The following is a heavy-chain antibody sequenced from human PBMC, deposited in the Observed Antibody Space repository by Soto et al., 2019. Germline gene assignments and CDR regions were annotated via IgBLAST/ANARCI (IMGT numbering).Heavy chain of an antibody. J-gene: IGHJ4*02. CDR2: ISSSGSTI. CDR3: ASDDTPNPTRSGLDY. CDR1: GFTFSDYY. Sequence: AGGSLRLSCAASGFTFSDYYMSWIRQAPGKGLEWVSYISSSGSTIYYADSVKGRFTISRDNSKNTLYLQMNSLRAEDAAMYYCASDDTPNPTRSGLDYWGQGTLVTVSS. V-gene: IGHV3-11*04. D-gene: IGHD3-9*01.